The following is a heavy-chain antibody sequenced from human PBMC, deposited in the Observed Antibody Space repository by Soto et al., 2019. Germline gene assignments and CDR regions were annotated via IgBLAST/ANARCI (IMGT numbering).Heavy chain of an antibody. CDR1: GGSVSSGSYY. Sequence: QVQLQESGPGLVKPSETLSLTCTVSGGSVSSGSYYWRWIRQPPGKGLEWIGYIYYSGSTNYNPSLKRLVPLSVDPSKHQSARKLSAVTAADTAVYYCAREPLVRRHFDYWGQGTLVTVSS. J-gene: IGHJ4*02. CDR2: IYYSGST. CDR3: AREPLVRRHFDY. V-gene: IGHV4-61*01. D-gene: IGHD6-13*01.